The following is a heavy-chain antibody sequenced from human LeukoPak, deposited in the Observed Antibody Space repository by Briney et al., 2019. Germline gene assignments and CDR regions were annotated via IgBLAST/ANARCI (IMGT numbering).Heavy chain of an antibody. D-gene: IGHD3-22*01. CDR3: ARVGYYDSSCYYKPPVYFDY. J-gene: IGHJ4*02. V-gene: IGHV4-59*01. Sequence: SETLSLTCTVSGGSISSYYWSWVRQPPGKGLEWIGYIYYSGSTNYNPSLKSRVTISVETSKNQFSLKLSSVTAADTAVYYLARVGYYDSSCYYKPPVYFDYWGQGTLVTVSS. CDR2: IYYSGST. CDR1: GGSISSYY.